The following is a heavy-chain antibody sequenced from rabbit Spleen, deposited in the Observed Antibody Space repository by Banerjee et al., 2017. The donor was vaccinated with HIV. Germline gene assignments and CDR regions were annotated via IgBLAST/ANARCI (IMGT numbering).Heavy chain of an antibody. CDR1: GVSFSTNSY. V-gene: IGHV1S45*01. CDR2: IEGGSSGFS. J-gene: IGHJ6*01. CDR3: ARDSGSSFSSYGMDL. Sequence: QEQLEESGGDLVKPGASLTLTCTASGVSFSTNSYMCWVRQAPGKGLEWIACIEGGSSGFSYFANWAKGRFTISKTSSTTVTLQMTSLTAADTATYFCARDSGSSFSSYGMDLWGPGPLVTVS. D-gene: IGHD8-1*01.